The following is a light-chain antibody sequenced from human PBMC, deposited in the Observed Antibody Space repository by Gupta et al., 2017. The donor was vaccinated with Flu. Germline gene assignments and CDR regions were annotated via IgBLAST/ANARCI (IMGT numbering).Light chain of an antibody. Sequence: EKVMRQSPATLSVSPGERAALSCRASQSVGSDLAWYQQKPNQTPKLLIYGASIRATGVPARFSGSGSGTEFTLTISSLQSEDFAVYYCQQYNNWPWTFGQGTKVEVK. CDR1: QSVGSD. J-gene: IGKJ1*01. CDR3: QQYNNWPWT. V-gene: IGKV3-15*01. CDR2: GAS.